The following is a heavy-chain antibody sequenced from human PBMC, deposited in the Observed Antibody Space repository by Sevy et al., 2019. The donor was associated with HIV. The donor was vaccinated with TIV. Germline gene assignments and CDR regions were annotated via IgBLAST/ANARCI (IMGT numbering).Heavy chain of an antibody. D-gene: IGHD2-21*02. Sequence: GGSLRLACAASGFTFSDYDMQWVRQAPGKGLEWVAVMSQDGNYKNHADSVKVRFTISRDNFKNTLYLQMNSLRVEDTAVYFCARLFSCGGDCYYLDYWGQGAPVTVSS. CDR2: MSQDGNYK. V-gene: IGHV3-30*04. CDR1: GFTFSDYD. J-gene: IGHJ4*02. CDR3: ARLFSCGGDCYYLDY.